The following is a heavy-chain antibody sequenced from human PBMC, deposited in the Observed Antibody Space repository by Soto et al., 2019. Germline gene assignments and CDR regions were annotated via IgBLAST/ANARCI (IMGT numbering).Heavy chain of an antibody. CDR2: ISYDGSNK. CDR3: AKDREYCSSTSCSYYFDY. J-gene: IGHJ4*02. D-gene: IGHD2-2*01. CDR1: GFTFSSYG. Sequence: SLRLSCAASGFTFSSYGMHWVRQAPGKGLEWVAVISYDGSNKYYADSVKGRFTISRDNSKNTLYLQMNSLRAEDTAVYYCAKDREYCSSTSCSYYFDYWGQGTLVTVSS. V-gene: IGHV3-30*18.